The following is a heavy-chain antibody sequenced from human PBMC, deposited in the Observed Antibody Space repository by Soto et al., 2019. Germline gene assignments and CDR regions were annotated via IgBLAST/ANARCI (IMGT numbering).Heavy chain of an antibody. V-gene: IGHV4-30-2*01. J-gene: IGHJ4*02. Sequence: SETLSLTCAVSGDSMSRSAYSWTWIRQPPGKGLEWIGYIYESGSTHYNPSLKSRVTISVDWSKSQFFLKLSSVTAADTAVYYCARRDCISTTCYFYYWGQGTLVTVSS. D-gene: IGHD2-2*01. CDR1: GDSMSRSAYS. CDR2: IYESGST. CDR3: ARRDCISTTCYFYY.